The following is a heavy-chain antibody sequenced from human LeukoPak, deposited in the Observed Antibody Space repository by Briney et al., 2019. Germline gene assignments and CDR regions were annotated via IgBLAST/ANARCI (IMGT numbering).Heavy chain of an antibody. J-gene: IGHJ6*02. Sequence: PGGSLRLSCAASGFTFSSYAMSWVRQAPGKGLEWVSVIYSGGSTYYADSVKGRFTISRDNSKNTLYLQMNSLRAEDTAVYYCARDPYGMDVWGQGTTVTVSS. CDR2: IYSGGST. V-gene: IGHV3-66*01. CDR3: ARDPYGMDV. CDR1: GFTFSSYA.